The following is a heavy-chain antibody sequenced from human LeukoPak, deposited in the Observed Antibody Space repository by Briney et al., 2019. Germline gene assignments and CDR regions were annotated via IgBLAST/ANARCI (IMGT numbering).Heavy chain of an antibody. Sequence: SETLSLTCTVSGGSISSNSYYWGWIRQPPGKGLEWIGSIYNSGSTYYNPSLKSRVTISVDTSKNQLSLKLSSVTAADTAVYYCARQWEDSSGWYRIFWGQGTMVTVSS. CDR3: ARQWEDSSGWYRIF. CDR2: IYNSGST. D-gene: IGHD6-19*01. V-gene: IGHV4-39*01. J-gene: IGHJ3*01. CDR1: GGSISSNSYY.